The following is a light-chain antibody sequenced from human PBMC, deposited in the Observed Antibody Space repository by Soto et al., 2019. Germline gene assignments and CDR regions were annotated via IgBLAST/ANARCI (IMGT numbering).Light chain of an antibody. CDR3: QQYNTWTRK. V-gene: IGKV3-15*01. Sequence: EIVMTQSPATLSVSPGERATLSCRASQSVSSNLAWYQQKPGQAPRLLIYGASTRATGIPARFSGSGSGTDYTHTISSLQAEDFAVYDCQQYNTWTRKSGQGTKVEIK. J-gene: IGKJ1*01. CDR1: QSVSSN. CDR2: GAS.